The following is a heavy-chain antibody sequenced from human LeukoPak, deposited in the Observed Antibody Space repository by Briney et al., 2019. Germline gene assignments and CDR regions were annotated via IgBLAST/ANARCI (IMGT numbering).Heavy chain of an antibody. CDR2: IYPGDSDT. Sequence: GESLKISCKGSGYSFTSYWIGWVRQMPGKGLEWMGIIYPGDSDTRYSPSFQGQVTISADKSISTAYLQWSSLKASDTAMYYCASSYRSSTSCYTGYFQHWGQGTLVTVSS. D-gene: IGHD2-2*02. CDR1: GYSFTSYW. V-gene: IGHV5-51*01. J-gene: IGHJ1*01. CDR3: ASSYRSSTSCYTGYFQH.